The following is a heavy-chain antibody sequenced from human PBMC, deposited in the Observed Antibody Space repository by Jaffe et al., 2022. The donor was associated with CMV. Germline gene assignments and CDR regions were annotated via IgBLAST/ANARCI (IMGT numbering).Heavy chain of an antibody. Sequence: QVQLVQSGAEVKKPGASVKVSCKASGYTFTSYGISWVRQAPGQGLEWMGWISAYNGNTNYAQKLQGRVTMTTDTSTSTAYMELRSLRSDDTAVYYCARSPWVVPAASENYYMDVWGKGTTVTVSS. V-gene: IGHV1-18*04. CDR3: ARSPWVVPAASENYYMDV. J-gene: IGHJ6*03. CDR1: GYTFTSYG. CDR2: ISAYNGNT. D-gene: IGHD2-2*01.